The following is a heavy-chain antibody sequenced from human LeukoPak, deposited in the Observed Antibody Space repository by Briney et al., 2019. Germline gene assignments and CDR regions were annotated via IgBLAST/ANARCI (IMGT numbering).Heavy chain of an antibody. V-gene: IGHV1-46*01. J-gene: IGHJ4*02. CDR1: GYTFTSYY. D-gene: IGHD3/OR15-3a*01. CDR3: ARDKGLDDFGPSPYFDY. Sequence: ASVKVSCKASGYTFTSYYMHWVRQAPGQGLEWMGIINPSGGSTSYAQKFQGRVTMTRDTSTSTVYMELSSLRSEDTAVYYCARDKGLDDFGPSPYFDYWGQGTLVTVSS. CDR2: INPSGGST.